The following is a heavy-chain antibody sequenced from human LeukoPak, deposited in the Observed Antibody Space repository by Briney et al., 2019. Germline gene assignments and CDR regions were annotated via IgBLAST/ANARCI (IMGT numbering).Heavy chain of an antibody. CDR2: IYYSGTTYYSGST. V-gene: IGHV4-39*01. D-gene: IGHD3-22*01. J-gene: IGHJ4*02. Sequence: PSETLSLTCTVSGGSISSSSYYWGWIRQPPGKGLEWIGSIYYSGTTYYSGSTYYNPSLKSRVTISVDTSKNQFSLKLSSVTAADTAVYYCARHNSYDSVRQPFDYWGQGTLVTVSS. CDR3: ARHNSYDSVRQPFDY. CDR1: GGSISSSSYY.